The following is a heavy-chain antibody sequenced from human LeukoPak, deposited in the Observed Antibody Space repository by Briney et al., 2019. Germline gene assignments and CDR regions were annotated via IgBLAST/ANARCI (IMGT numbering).Heavy chain of an antibody. Sequence: PSETLSLTCTVSGGSISSYYWSWIRQPPGQGLEWIGYIFYSGSTKYNPSLKSRVTISVDTSKNQFSLKLSSVTAADTAVYYCARDRSYYTGGMDVWGQGTTVTVSS. CDR2: IFYSGST. V-gene: IGHV4-59*01. J-gene: IGHJ6*02. CDR1: GGSISSYY. CDR3: ARDRSYYTGGMDV. D-gene: IGHD3-10*01.